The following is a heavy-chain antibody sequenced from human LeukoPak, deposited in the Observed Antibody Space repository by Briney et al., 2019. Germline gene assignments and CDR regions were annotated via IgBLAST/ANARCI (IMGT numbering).Heavy chain of an antibody. CDR2: ISGDGGTT. J-gene: IGHJ6*03. CDR1: ELRFSNYG. Sequence: GGSLRLSCVASELRFSNYGMSWVRQAPGKGLEWVSSISGDGGTTYYADSVKGRFTISRDNSRNTLSLQMSSLRAEDTAVYYCAKGWDMAYFYCYINVWGKGTTVTVSS. D-gene: IGHD1-26*01. CDR3: AKGWDMAYFYCYINV. V-gene: IGHV3-23*01.